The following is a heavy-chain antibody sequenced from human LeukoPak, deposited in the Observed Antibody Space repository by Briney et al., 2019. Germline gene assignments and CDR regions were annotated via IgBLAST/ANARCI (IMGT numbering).Heavy chain of an antibody. CDR3: AKDISFDYGGAPDS. Sequence: QSARSLRLSCEASGFIFEDYAMHWVRQAPGKGLEWVSCISWDSGSIGYADSVRGRFIISRDNANNSLYLHMNSLKPDDTALYYCAKDISFDYGGAPDSWGQGTLVTVSS. CDR2: ISWDSGSI. V-gene: IGHV3-9*01. J-gene: IGHJ4*02. D-gene: IGHD4/OR15-4a*01. CDR1: GFIFEDYA.